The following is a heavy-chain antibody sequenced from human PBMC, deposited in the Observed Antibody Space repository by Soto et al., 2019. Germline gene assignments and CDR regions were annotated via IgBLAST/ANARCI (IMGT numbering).Heavy chain of an antibody. CDR2: IIPIFGTA. D-gene: IGHD3-22*01. CDR1: GGTFSSYA. CDR3: ARVDSSGYYYFLGAFDI. J-gene: IGHJ3*02. Sequence: QVQLVQSGAEVKKPGSSVKVSCKASGGTFSSYAISWVRQAPGQGLEWMGGIIPIFGTANYAQKFQGRVTITADETTSTAYMELSSRRSEETVVYYCARVDSSGYYYFLGAFDIWGQGTMVTVSS. V-gene: IGHV1-69*01.